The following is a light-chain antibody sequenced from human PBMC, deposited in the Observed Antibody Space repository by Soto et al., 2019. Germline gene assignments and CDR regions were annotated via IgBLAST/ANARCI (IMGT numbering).Light chain of an antibody. J-gene: IGKJ5*01. CDR2: TAS. CDR1: QDISYY. V-gene: IGKV1-9*01. CDR3: QQFNSYPIT. Sequence: DIQLTQSPSFMSASVGYRVTITCGASQDISYYLAWYQQKPGKAPKLLIYTASTLQSGVPSRFSGSGSGTEFTLTISSLKPEDFATYYCQQFNSYPITFGQGTRLEIK.